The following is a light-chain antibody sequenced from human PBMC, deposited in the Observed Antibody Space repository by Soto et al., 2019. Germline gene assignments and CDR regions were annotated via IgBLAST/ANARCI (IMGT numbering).Light chain of an antibody. V-gene: IGLV2-14*03. CDR3: SSYSSSTTRV. CDR1: TSDVGGYNY. Sequence: QSVLTQPASVSESPGQSITISCTGTTSDVGGYNYVSWYQQHPDKAPQLIIFDVTSRPSGVSSRFSGSKSGNTASLTISGLQAEDEADYYCSSYSSSTTRVFGTGTKVTVL. CDR2: DVT. J-gene: IGLJ1*01.